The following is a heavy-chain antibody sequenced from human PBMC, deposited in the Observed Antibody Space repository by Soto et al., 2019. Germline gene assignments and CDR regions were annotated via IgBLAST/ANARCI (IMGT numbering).Heavy chain of an antibody. CDR3: ASSSLSGMDG. V-gene: IGHV4-30-4*01. D-gene: IGHD2-2*01. Sequence: QVQLQESGPGLVKPSQTLSLTCSVSGGSISSGYYYWSWIRQPPGKGLEWIGNIYYSGHTYYNPSLKIRLIISIDTSKYQFSLKVGSVTAADTAVYYCASSSLSGMDGWGQGTTVTVSS. CDR2: IYYSGHT. J-gene: IGHJ6*02. CDR1: GGSISSGYYY.